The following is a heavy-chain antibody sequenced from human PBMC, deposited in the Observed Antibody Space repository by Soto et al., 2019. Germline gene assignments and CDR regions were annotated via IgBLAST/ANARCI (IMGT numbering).Heavy chain of an antibody. CDR2: IYSDGIGT. CDR3: ARSPSSSWYAPHWFDP. CDR1: GFTFSSHW. D-gene: IGHD6-13*01. V-gene: IGHV3-74*01. Sequence: GGSLRLSCAASGFTFSSHWMHWVRQAPGKGLVWVLRIYSDGIGTSHADSVRGRFTISRDNAKNRLYLQMNSLRAEDTAVYYCARSPSSSWYAPHWFDPWGQGTLVTVSS. J-gene: IGHJ5*02.